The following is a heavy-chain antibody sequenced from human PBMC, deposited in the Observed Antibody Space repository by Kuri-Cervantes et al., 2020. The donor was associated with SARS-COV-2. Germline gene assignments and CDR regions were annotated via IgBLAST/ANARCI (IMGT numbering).Heavy chain of an antibody. CDR1: GYTFTGYY. CDR3: ARDQRFLEVDYYYYGMDV. CDR2: INPNSGGT. V-gene: IGHV1-2*02. Sequence: ASVKVSCKASGYTFTGYYMHWVRQAPGQGLEWMGWINPNSGGTNYAQKFQGRVTITADESTSTAYMELSSLRSEDTAVYYCARDQRFLEVDYYYYGMDVWGQGTMVTVSS. D-gene: IGHD3-3*01. J-gene: IGHJ6*02.